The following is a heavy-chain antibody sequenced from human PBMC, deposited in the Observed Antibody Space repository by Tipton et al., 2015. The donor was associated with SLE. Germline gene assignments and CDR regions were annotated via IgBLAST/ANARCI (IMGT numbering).Heavy chain of an antibody. D-gene: IGHD3-10*01. CDR2: LYHSGNT. CDR3: ARHRVTMASDTFDL. V-gene: IGHV4-34*01. CDR1: GGSFSGYY. Sequence: TLSLTCAVYGGSFSGYYWSWIRQPPGKGLEWIGSLYHSGNTYYNPSLKSRVIVSVDTSKNQFSLKLTSVTAADTAVYYCARHRVTMASDTFDLWGQGTMVTVSS. J-gene: IGHJ3*01.